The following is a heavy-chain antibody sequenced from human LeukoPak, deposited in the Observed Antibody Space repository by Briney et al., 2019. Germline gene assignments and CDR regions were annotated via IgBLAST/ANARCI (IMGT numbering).Heavy chain of an antibody. CDR2: ISGSGGST. CDR3: ARDPAAAHAFDI. D-gene: IGHD6-25*01. V-gene: IGHV3-23*01. CDR1: GFTFSSYA. J-gene: IGHJ3*02. Sequence: PGGSLRLSCAASGFTFSSYAMSWVRQAPGKGMEWVSAISGSGGSTYYADSVKGRFTISRDNSKNTLYLQMNSLRAEDTAVYYCARDPAAAHAFDIWGQGTMVTVSS.